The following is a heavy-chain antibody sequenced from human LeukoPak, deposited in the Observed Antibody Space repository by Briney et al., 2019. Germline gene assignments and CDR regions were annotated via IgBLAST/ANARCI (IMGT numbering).Heavy chain of an antibody. J-gene: IGHJ4*02. CDR1: GGTFSTYA. V-gene: IGHV1-69*04. CDR2: IVPILGLT. CDR3: ACPYGSGRGAFDY. D-gene: IGHD3-10*01. Sequence: ASVKVSCKASGGTFSTYAINWVRQAPGQGLEWMGRIVPILGLTDYAQTFQGRVTITADKSTSTAYMELSSLRSEDTAVYYCACPYGSGRGAFDYWGQGTLVTVSS.